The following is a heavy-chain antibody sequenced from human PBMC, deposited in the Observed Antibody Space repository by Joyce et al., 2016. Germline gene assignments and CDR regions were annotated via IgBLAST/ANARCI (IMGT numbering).Heavy chain of an antibody. D-gene: IGHD6-19*01. CDR3: ARQSSGWYTHFQH. Sequence: QLQLQESGPGLVKPSETLSLTCIVSGGSISSSNYYWDWIRQPPGKGLEWIGNIYYSGSSYDNPSLKSRVTISVDTSKNQFSLKLISVTAADTAVYYCARQSSGWYTHFQHWGQGTLVTVSS. V-gene: IGHV4-39*01. CDR1: GGSISSSNYY. J-gene: IGHJ1*01. CDR2: IYYSGSS.